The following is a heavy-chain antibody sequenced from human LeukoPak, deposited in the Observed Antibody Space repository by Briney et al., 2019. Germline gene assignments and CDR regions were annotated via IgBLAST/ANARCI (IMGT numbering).Heavy chain of an antibody. CDR3: ARDGSGSYADY. CDR2: IKQDGSEK. CDR1: GFTFSSYW. J-gene: IGHJ4*02. Sequence: GGSLRLSCAASGFTFSSYWMSWVRQAPGEGLEWVANIKQDGSEKYYVDSVEGRFTISRDNAKNSLYLQMNSLRAEDTAVYYCARDGSGSYADYWGQGTLVTVSS. V-gene: IGHV3-7*01. D-gene: IGHD1-26*01.